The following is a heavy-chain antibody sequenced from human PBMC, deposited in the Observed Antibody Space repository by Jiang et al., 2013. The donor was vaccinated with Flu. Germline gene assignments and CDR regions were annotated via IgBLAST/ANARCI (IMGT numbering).Heavy chain of an antibody. CDR2: INAGNGNT. J-gene: IGHJ4*02. CDR1: A. CDR3: AREFRALDY. V-gene: IGHV1-3*01. Sequence: ALHWVRQAPGQRLEWMAWINAGNGNTKYSQKFQGRVTITRDISASTAYMDLSSLRSEDTAVYYCAREFRALDYWGQGTLVTVSS.